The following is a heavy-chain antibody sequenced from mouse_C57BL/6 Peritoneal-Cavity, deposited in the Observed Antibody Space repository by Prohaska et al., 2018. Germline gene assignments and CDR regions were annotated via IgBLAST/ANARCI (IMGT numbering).Heavy chain of an antibody. CDR2: IWRGGST. CDR1: GFSLTSYG. D-gene: IGHD1-1*01. Sequence: QVQLKQSGPGLVQPSQSLSITCTVSGFSLTSYGVHWVRQSPGKGLEWLGVIWRGGSTDYNAACMSRLSITKDNSKSQVFFKMNSLQADDTAIYYCAKKEGGYYGAMDYWGQGTSVTVSS. V-gene: IGHV2-5*01. CDR3: AKKEGGYYGAMDY. J-gene: IGHJ4*01.